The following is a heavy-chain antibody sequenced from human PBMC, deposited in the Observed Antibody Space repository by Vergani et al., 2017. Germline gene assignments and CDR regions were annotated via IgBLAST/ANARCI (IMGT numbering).Heavy chain of an antibody. CDR3: AKDRVVFGVVKGDWYFDL. V-gene: IGHV3-23*01. CDR1: GFTFSSYA. J-gene: IGHJ2*01. D-gene: IGHD3-3*01. Sequence: EVQLLESGGGLVQPGGSLRLSCAASGFTFSSYAMSWVRQAPGKGLEWVSAISGSGGSTYSADSVKGRFTISRDNSKNTLYLQMNSLRAEDTAVYYCAKDRVVFGVVKGDWYFDLWGRGTLVTVSS. CDR2: ISGSGGST.